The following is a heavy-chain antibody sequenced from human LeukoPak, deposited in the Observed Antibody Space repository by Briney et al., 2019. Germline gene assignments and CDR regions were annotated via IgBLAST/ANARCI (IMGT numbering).Heavy chain of an antibody. CDR2: ISRSGSTK. Sequence: PGGSLRLSCAASGFTFSDYNMRWIRQAPGKGLEWVSSISRSGSTKYYADSVKGRFTISRDNAKNSLYLQMNSLRAEDTAVYYCAREEQWLIAFDIWGQGTMVTVSS. CDR1: GFTFSDYN. D-gene: IGHD6-19*01. CDR3: AREEQWLIAFDI. J-gene: IGHJ3*02. V-gene: IGHV3-11*04.